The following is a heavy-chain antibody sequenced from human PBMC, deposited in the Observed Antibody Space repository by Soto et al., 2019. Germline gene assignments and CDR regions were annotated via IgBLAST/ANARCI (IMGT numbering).Heavy chain of an antibody. Sequence: GGSLRLSCAASGFTFDDYAMHWVRQAPGKGLEWVSLISGSGGGTYYADSVKGRFTISRDNSKNTLYLQMNSLRAEDTAVYYCAKHAAAAAPDYWGQGTLVTVSS. CDR2: ISGSGGGT. D-gene: IGHD6-13*01. CDR1: GFTFDDYA. J-gene: IGHJ4*02. V-gene: IGHV3-23*01. CDR3: AKHAAAAAPDY.